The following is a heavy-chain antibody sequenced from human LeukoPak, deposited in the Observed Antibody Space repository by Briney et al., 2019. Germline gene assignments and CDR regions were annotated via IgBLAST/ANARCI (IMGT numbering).Heavy chain of an antibody. CDR1: GCTFSSYA. Sequence: SVKVSCKASGCTFSSYAISWVRQAPGQGLEWMGGIIPIFGTTNYAQKFQGRVTITADKSTSTAYMELSSLGSEDTAVYYCARGGWYDFWSGFSRVPYYFDYWGQGTLVTVSS. V-gene: IGHV1-69*06. CDR2: IIPIFGTT. J-gene: IGHJ4*02. CDR3: ARGGWYDFWSGFSRVPYYFDY. D-gene: IGHD3-3*01.